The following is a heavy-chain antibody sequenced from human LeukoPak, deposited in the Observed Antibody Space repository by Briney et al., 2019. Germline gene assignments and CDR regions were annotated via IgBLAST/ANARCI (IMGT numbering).Heavy chain of an antibody. CDR3: ARDHDYVWGSYRPPGY. Sequence: GASVKVSCKASGYTFTSYGISGVRQPPGQGLEWMGWISAYNGNTNYAQKLQGRVTMTTDTSTSTAYMELRSLRSDDTAVYYCARDHDYVWGSYRPPGYWGQGTLVTVSS. V-gene: IGHV1-18*01. D-gene: IGHD3-16*02. CDR2: ISAYNGNT. J-gene: IGHJ4*02. CDR1: GYTFTSYG.